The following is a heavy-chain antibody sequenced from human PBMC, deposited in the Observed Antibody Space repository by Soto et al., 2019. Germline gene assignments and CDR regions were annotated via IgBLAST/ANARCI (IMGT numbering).Heavy chain of an antibody. J-gene: IGHJ5*02. V-gene: IGHV4-38-2*02. Sequence: SETLSLTCSVSTYSISSGFFWGWIRQPPGKGLEWIGSIFHTGDTYYNPSLKSQITMSVDTSKNQFSLKMTSLTAADTAVYYCARDTNSLDPWGQGILVTVSS. CDR3: ARDTNSLDP. CDR1: TYSISSGFF. CDR2: IFHTGDT.